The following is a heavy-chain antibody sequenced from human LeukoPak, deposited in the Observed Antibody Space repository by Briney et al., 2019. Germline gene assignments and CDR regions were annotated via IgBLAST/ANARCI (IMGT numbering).Heavy chain of an antibody. CDR3: ARPYSANWHPHPYRMDV. V-gene: IGHV1-18*04. J-gene: IGHJ6*02. CDR1: GDIFRRYG. CDR2: VRPYNGDP. D-gene: IGHD1-1*01. Sequence: ASVKVSCKASGDIFRRYGVTWARQAPGQGPEWMGWVRPYNGDPEYAQKFQGRVTMSIDTSTDTSYMELRSLGSDDTAVYYCARPYSANWHPHPYRMDVWGQGTTVIVSS.